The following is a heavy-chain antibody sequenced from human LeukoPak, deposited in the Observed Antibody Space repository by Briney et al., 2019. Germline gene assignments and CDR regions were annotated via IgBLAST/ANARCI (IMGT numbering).Heavy chain of an antibody. Sequence: PSQTLSLTCAVSGGSISSGGYSWSWIRQPLGKGLEWIGYIYHSGSTYYNPSLKSRVTISVDRSKNQFSLKLSSVTAADTAVYYCARGTGDPMYYFDYWGQGTLVTVSS. CDR2: IYHSGST. CDR3: ARGTGDPMYYFDY. D-gene: IGHD7-27*01. J-gene: IGHJ4*02. CDR1: GGSISSGGYS. V-gene: IGHV4-30-2*01.